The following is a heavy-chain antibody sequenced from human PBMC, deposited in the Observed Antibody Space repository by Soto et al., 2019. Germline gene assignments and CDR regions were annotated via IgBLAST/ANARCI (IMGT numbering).Heavy chain of an antibody. CDR1: GGTFSSYA. Sequence: QVQLVQSGAEVKKPGSSVKVSCKASGGTFSSYAISWVRQAPGQGLEWMGGIIPIFGTANYAQKFQGRVTITADESTSTAYMELSSLRSEDTAVYYCARASRYSYGQHLYSDTFDYWGQGTLVTVSS. CDR2: IIPIFGTA. J-gene: IGHJ4*02. CDR3: ARASRYSYGQHLYSDTFDY. D-gene: IGHD5-18*01. V-gene: IGHV1-69*01.